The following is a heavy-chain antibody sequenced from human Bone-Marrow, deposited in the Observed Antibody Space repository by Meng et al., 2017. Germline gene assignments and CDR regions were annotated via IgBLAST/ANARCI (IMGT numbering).Heavy chain of an antibody. CDR2: IITIFGTA. Sequence: VLLVRSCGEGKKTGAPVKDSCKASGGNFSSYAISWLRQEPGQGREWMGGIITIFGTANNAQKFQGRVTITADESTSTAYMELSSRRSEDTAVYYCARNNWNDVVTPFDYWGQGTLVTVSS. V-gene: IGHV1-69*13. CDR1: GGNFSSYA. J-gene: IGHJ4*02. CDR3: ARNNWNDVVTPFDY. D-gene: IGHD1-1*01.